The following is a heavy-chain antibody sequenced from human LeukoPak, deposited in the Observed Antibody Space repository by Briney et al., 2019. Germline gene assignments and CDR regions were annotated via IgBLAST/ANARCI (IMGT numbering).Heavy chain of an antibody. J-gene: IGHJ4*02. D-gene: IGHD3-3*01. CDR3: ARDRPTGASRVFLVQ. CDR1: GFTFSSFA. V-gene: IGHV3-21*01. Sequence: PGESLTLSCKASGFTFSSFAMTWVRQAQGQGLEWVSSMSSGGTYIYYPDSVRGRFTISRDNAKNSMYLLMNNLSAEDTGVYYCARDRPTGASRVFLVQWGQGTLVTVSS. CDR2: MSSGGTYI.